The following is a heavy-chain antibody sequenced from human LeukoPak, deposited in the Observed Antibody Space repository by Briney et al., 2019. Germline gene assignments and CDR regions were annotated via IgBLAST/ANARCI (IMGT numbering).Heavy chain of an antibody. Sequence: SETLSLTCTVSDGSISSYYWSWIRQPPGKGLEWIGYIYYSGSTNYNPSLKSRVTISVDTSKNQFSLKLSSVTAADTAVYYCARGSITIFGVVIDGYFDYWGQGTLVTVSS. V-gene: IGHV4-59*01. CDR3: ARGSITIFGVVIDGYFDY. CDR2: IYYSGST. D-gene: IGHD3-3*01. J-gene: IGHJ4*02. CDR1: DGSISSYY.